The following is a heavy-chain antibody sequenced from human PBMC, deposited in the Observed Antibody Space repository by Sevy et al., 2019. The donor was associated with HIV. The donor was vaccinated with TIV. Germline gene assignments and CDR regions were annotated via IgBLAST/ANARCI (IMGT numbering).Heavy chain of an antibody. J-gene: IGHJ4*02. CDR1: GFTFNDYY. V-gene: IGHV3-11*01. CDR2: ITTGGTSI. CDR3: ARGNPVYCVGGSCYRPLDY. D-gene: IGHD2-15*01. Sequence: GGSLSLSCVVSGFTFNDYYMSWIRQAPGEGLEWVSHITTGGTSISYADSVKGRFTISRDNAKNSLYLQMNSLRAEDTAVYYCARGNPVYCVGGSCYRPLDYWGRGTLVTVSS.